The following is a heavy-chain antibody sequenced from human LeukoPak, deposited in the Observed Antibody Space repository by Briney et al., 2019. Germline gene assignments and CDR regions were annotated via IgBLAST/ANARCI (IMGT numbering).Heavy chain of an antibody. D-gene: IGHD5-24*01. V-gene: IGHV4-34*09. CDR1: GGSFSGYY. Sequence: PSETLSLTCAVYGGSFSGYYWSWIRQPPGKGLEWIGYIYYSGTTYYNPSLKSRVTISVDTSKNQFSLKLSSVTAADTAVYYCARREIKVYKFDPWGQGTLVTVSS. CDR2: IYYSGTT. J-gene: IGHJ5*02. CDR3: ARREIKVYKFDP.